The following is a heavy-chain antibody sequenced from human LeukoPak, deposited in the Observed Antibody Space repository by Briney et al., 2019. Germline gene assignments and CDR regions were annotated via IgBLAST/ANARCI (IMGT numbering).Heavy chain of an antibody. D-gene: IGHD6-13*01. CDR3: AKDRYSSSWYGFDY. J-gene: IGHJ4*02. Sequence: PGGSLRLSCAASGFTFSSYGMHWVRQAPGKGLEWVAVISYDGSHKFYADSVKGRFNISRDNSKNTLYLQVNSLRPEDTAVYYCAKDRYSSSWYGFDYWGQGTLVTVSS. CDR2: ISYDGSHK. CDR1: GFTFSSYG. V-gene: IGHV3-30*18.